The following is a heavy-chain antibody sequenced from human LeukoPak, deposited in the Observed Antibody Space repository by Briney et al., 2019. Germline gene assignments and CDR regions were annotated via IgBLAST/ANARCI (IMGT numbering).Heavy chain of an antibody. CDR3: AKGGRYCNSTRCYASIDY. CDR2: ISYDGTNK. D-gene: IGHD2-2*01. V-gene: IGHV3-30*18. Sequence: GRSLRLSCTASGFTFKSYGMHWVRQARGKGLEWVAVISYDGTNKYYADSMKGRFTISRDNSKNTLYLQMNSLRAEDTAVYYCAKGGRYCNSTRCYASIDYRGQGTLVTVSS. CDR1: GFTFKSYG. J-gene: IGHJ4*02.